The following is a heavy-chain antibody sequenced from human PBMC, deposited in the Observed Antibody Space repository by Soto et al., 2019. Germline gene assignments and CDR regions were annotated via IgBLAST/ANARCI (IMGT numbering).Heavy chain of an antibody. Sequence: SETLSLTCTVSGVSISSSNYYWGWIRQPPGKGLEWIGSIYYSGSTYYNPSLKSRVTISVDTSKNQFSLKLSSVTAADTAMYYCARGGYCSGASCAYMGHYSYYGMDVWGQGTTVT. J-gene: IGHJ6*02. CDR3: ARGGYCSGASCAYMGHYSYYGMDV. CDR2: IYYSGST. V-gene: IGHV4-39*01. CDR1: GVSISSSNYY. D-gene: IGHD2-15*01.